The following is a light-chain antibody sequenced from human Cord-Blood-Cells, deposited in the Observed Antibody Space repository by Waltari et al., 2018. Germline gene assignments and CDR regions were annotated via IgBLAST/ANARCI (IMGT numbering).Light chain of an antibody. CDR1: SSDVGGYNY. J-gene: IGLJ1*01. V-gene: IGLV2-11*01. CDR2: DVS. Sequence: QSALTQPRSVSGSPGQSVTISCTGTSSDVGGYNYVSRYQQHPGKAPKLMIYDVSKRPSGVPDRFSGSKSGNTASLTISGLQAEDEADYYCCSYAGSYTSYVFGTGTKVTVL. CDR3: CSYAGSYTSYV.